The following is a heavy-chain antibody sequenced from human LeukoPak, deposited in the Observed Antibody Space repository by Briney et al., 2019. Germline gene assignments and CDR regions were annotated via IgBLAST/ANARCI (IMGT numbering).Heavy chain of an antibody. CDR3: ANSGDYDYVWGSYPPLY. V-gene: IGHV1-46*01. CDR2: INPSGGST. Sequence: ASVKVSCKASGYTFTSYYMHWVRQAPGQGLGWMGIINPSGGSTSYAQKFQGRVTITADESKSTAYMELSSLRSEDTAVYYCANSGDYDYVWGSYPPLYWGQGTLVTVSS. J-gene: IGHJ4*02. D-gene: IGHD3-16*02. CDR1: GYTFTSYY.